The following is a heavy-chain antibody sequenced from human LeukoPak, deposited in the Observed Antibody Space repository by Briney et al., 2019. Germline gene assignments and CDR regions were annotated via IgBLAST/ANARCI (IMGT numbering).Heavy chain of an antibody. J-gene: IGHJ6*02. CDR3: AKLLYYDYVWGSYRYSSHGMDV. V-gene: IGHV3-23*01. Sequence: GGSLRLSCAASGFTFSSNAMSWVRQAPGKGLEWVSAISGSGGSTYYADSVKGRFTISRDNSKNTLYLQMNSLRAEDTAVYYCAKLLYYDYVWGSYRYSSHGMDVWGQGTTVTVSS. CDR2: ISGSGGST. D-gene: IGHD3-16*02. CDR1: GFTFSSNA.